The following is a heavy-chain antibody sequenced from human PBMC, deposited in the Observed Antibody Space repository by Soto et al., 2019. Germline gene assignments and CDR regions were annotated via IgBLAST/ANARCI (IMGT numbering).Heavy chain of an antibody. CDR2: IIPIFGTA. J-gene: IGHJ5*02. V-gene: IGHV1-69*12. D-gene: IGHD3-22*01. Sequence: QVQLVQSGAEVKKPGSSVKVSCKASGGTFSSYAISWVRQAPGQGLEWMGEIIPIFGTANYAQKFQGRVTITADESTRTADMELSSLRSEDTAVYSCARDRGPSSGYYPYWFDPWGQGTLVTVSS. CDR1: GGTFSSYA. CDR3: ARDRGPSSGYYPYWFDP.